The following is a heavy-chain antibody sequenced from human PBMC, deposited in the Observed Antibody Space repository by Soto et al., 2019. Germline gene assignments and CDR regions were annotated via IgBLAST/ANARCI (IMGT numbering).Heavy chain of an antibody. J-gene: IGHJ5*02. Sequence: PGGSLRLSCAASGFTLSSYGMHWVRQAPGKGLEWVAVISFDGSNKYYADSVKGRFTISRDDSKNTLYLQMNTPRVEDTAVYYCAKAPYTSSSPGDWFDPWGQGTLVTVSS. CDR2: ISFDGSNK. D-gene: IGHD6-6*01. V-gene: IGHV3-30*18. CDR1: GFTLSSYG. CDR3: AKAPYTSSSPGDWFDP.